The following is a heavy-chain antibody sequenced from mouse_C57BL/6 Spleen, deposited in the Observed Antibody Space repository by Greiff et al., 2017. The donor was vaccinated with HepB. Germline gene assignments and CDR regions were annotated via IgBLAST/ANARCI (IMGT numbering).Heavy chain of an antibody. D-gene: IGHD2-5*01. V-gene: IGHV1-69*01. Sequence: QVQLQQPGAELVMPGASVKLSCKASGYTFTSYWMHWVKQRPGQGLEWIGEIDPSDSYTNYNQKFKGKSTLTVDKSSSTAYMQLSSLTSEDSAVYYCARRRPSNYEAMDYWGQGTSVTVAS. CDR3: ARRRPSNYEAMDY. CDR2: IDPSDSYT. CDR1: GYTFTSYW. J-gene: IGHJ4*01.